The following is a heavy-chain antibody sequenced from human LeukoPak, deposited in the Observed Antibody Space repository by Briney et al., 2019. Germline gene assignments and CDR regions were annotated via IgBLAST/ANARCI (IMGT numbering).Heavy chain of an antibody. V-gene: IGHV4-34*01. CDR1: GGSFSGYY. J-gene: IGHJ3*02. CDR2: INHSGST. D-gene: IGHD3-3*01. Sequence: PSETLSLTCAVYGGSFSGYYWSWIRQPPGKGLEWIGEINHSGSTDYNPSLKSRVTISVDTSKDQFSLKLSSVTAADTAVYYCARRGYDFWSGSKDAFDIWGQGTMVTVSS. CDR3: ARRGYDFWSGSKDAFDI.